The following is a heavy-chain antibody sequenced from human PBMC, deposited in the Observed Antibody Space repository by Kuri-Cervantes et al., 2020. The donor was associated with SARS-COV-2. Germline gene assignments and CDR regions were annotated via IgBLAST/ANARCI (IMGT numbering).Heavy chain of an antibody. CDR3: ARHGYSCGSLGY. J-gene: IGHJ4*02. CDR2: INHSGST. V-gene: IGHV4-34*01. CDR1: GGSFSGYF. D-gene: IGHD5-18*01. Sequence: SETLSLTCAVYGGSFSGYFWTWIRQPPGKGLEWIGEINHSGSTNYNPSLKSRVAISVDTSKNQFSLSLSSVTAADTAVYYCARHGYSCGSLGYWGQGTLVTVSS.